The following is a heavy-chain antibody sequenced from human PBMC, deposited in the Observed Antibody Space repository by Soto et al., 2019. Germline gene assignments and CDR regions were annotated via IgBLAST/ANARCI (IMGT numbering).Heavy chain of an antibody. J-gene: IGHJ4*02. V-gene: IGHV4-34*01. D-gene: IGHD3-3*01. CDR2: INHAGST. CDR3: ATGGLFCV. Sequence: QVQLRQWGAGFLKPSETLSLTCGIYGGSFSANYWSWIRQSPGKGLEWLGEINHAGSTDYNPSLKSRVTISADTSKNQFSLNLTSVTAADTAVYYCATGGLFCVWGQGTPVTVSS. CDR1: GGSFSANY.